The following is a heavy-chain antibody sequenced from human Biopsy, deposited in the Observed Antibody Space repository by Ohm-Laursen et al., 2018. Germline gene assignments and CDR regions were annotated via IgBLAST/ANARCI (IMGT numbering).Heavy chain of an antibody. CDR2: ITVSADTT. Sequence: SLRLSCAASGFTFSSYAMNWVRQAPGKGLEWVSAITVSADTTYYADSVRGRFTVSRDNTKNTLYLQMNSLRAADTAIYFCATELLPPGVGGPWLDSWGQGTPVTVSS. J-gene: IGHJ5*01. CDR3: ATELLPPGVGGPWLDS. CDR1: GFTFSSYA. V-gene: IGHV3-23*01. D-gene: IGHD3-10*01.